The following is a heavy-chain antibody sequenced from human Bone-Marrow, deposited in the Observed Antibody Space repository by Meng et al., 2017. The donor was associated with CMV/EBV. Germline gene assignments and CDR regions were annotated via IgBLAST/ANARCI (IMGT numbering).Heavy chain of an antibody. CDR1: GYTFTGYY. CDR3: ARDYCSSTSCYSEFDD. V-gene: IGHV1-2*02. D-gene: IGHD2-2*02. CDR2: INPNSGGT. J-gene: IGHJ4*02. Sequence: ASVKVSCKASGYTFTGYYMHWVRQAPGQGLEWMGWINPNSGGTNYAQKFQGRVTMTRDTSISTAYMELSRLRSDDTAVYYCARDYCSSTSCYSEFDDWGQGTLVTVSS.